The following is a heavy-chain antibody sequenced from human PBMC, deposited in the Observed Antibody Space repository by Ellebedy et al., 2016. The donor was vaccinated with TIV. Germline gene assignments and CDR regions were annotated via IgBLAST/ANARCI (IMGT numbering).Heavy chain of an antibody. D-gene: IGHD5-24*01. CDR3: ARGDGYNWYYYGMDV. CDR2: INAGNGKT. CDR1: GFSFTDYA. Sequence: AASVTVSCKASGFSFTDYAIQWVRHAPGQRLEWMGWINAGNGKTRYSQNFQARVTITRDSSATTAYMDLYSLTSEDTAVYYCARGDGYNWYYYGMDVWGQGTTVTVSS. J-gene: IGHJ6*02. V-gene: IGHV1-3*01.